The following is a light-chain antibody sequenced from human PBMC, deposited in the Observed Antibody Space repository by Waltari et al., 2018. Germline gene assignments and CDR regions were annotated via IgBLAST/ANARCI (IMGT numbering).Light chain of an antibody. Sequence: DIQMTQSPSSLSASVGDRVTITCRASQSISSYLNWYQQKPGKAPKLLIYAASSLQSGVPSRFSGSGSGTDFTLTIISLQPEDFATYYCQQSYSTPDTFGQGTRLEIK. CDR2: AAS. V-gene: IGKV1-39*01. CDR3: QQSYSTPDT. J-gene: IGKJ5*01. CDR1: QSISSY.